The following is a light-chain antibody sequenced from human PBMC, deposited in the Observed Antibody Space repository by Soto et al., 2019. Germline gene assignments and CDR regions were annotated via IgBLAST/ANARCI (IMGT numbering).Light chain of an antibody. V-gene: IGLV2-8*01. J-gene: IGLJ1*01. CDR2: EVS. CDR3: SSHAGNNNYV. Sequence: QSVLTQPPSASGSLGQSVTISCTGTSSDVGAYNYVSWYQQHPGKAPKLMIYEVSKRPSGVPDRFSGPKSGYTASLTVSGLQAEDEADYYCSSHAGNNNYVFGTGTKVTVL. CDR1: SSDVGAYNY.